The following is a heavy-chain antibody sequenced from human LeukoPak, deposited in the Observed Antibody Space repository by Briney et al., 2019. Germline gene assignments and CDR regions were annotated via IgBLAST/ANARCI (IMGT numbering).Heavy chain of an antibody. CDR2: ISYDGSNK. CDR1: GFTFSSYA. CDR3: ARESGGSYRVAFDY. Sequence: GGSLRLSCAASGFTFSSYAMHWVRQAPGEGLEWGAVISYDGSNKYYADSVKGRFTTSRDNSKNTLYLQMNSLRAEDTAMYYCARESGGSYRVAFDYWGQGTLVAVSS. V-gene: IGHV3-30-3*01. D-gene: IGHD1-26*01. J-gene: IGHJ4*02.